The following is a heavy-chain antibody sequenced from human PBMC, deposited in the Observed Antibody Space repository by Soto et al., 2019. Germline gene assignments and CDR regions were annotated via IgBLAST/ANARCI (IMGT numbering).Heavy chain of an antibody. Sequence: SVKVSGKASGVTFSSYAISWGRQAPGQGLEWMGGIIPIFGTANYAQKFQGRVTITADESTSTAYMELSSLRSEDTAVYYCARGTVEVVVAPIPTDVWGQGTTVTVSS. J-gene: IGHJ6*02. CDR1: GVTFSSYA. CDR2: IIPIFGTA. V-gene: IGHV1-69*13. CDR3: ARGTVEVVVAPIPTDV. D-gene: IGHD2-15*01.